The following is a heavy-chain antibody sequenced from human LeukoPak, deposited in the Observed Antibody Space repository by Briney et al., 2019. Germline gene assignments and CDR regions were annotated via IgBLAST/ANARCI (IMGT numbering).Heavy chain of an antibody. Sequence: SVKVSCKASGGTFSSYAISWVRQAPGQGLEWMGRIIPILGIANYAQKFQGRVTMTTDTSTSTAYMELRSLRSDDTAVYYCARKGYYGSGSYYWNYYYYGMDVWGQGTTVTVSS. D-gene: IGHD3-10*01. CDR3: ARKGYYGSGSYYWNYYYYGMDV. J-gene: IGHJ6*02. V-gene: IGHV1-69*04. CDR2: IIPILGIA. CDR1: GGTFSSYA.